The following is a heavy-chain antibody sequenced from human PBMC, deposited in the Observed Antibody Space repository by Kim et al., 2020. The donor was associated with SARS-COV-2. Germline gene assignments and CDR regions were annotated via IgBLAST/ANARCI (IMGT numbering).Heavy chain of an antibody. D-gene: IGHD1-26*01. CDR3: ARDQSDTGSYYAPFDY. V-gene: IGHV3-30*04. Sequence: GGSLRLSCAASGFTFSSYAMHWVRQAPGKGLEWVAVISYDGSNKYYADSVKGRFTISRDNSKNTLYLQMNSLRAEDTAVYYCARDQSDTGSYYAPFDYWGQGTLVTVSS. CDR1: GFTFSSYA. J-gene: IGHJ4*02. CDR2: ISYDGSNK.